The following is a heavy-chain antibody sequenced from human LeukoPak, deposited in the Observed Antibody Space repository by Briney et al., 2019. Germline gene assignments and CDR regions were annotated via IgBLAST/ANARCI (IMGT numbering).Heavy chain of an antibody. V-gene: IGHV4-39*01. CDR1: GGSISSSSYY. CDR2: IYYSGST. Sequence: SETLSLTCTVSGGSISSSSYYWGWIRQPPGKGLEWIGSIYYSGSTYYNPSLKSRVTISVDTSKNQLSLKLSSVTAADTAVYYCARDDYGSGSYYKPLGYWGQGTLVTVSS. D-gene: IGHD3-10*01. CDR3: ARDDYGSGSYYKPLGY. J-gene: IGHJ4*02.